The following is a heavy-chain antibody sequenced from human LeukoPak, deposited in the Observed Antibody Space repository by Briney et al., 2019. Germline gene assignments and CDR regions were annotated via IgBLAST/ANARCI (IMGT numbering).Heavy chain of an antibody. CDR3: ARGVYSGSYSFDY. CDR2: INPNSGGT. J-gene: IGHJ4*02. V-gene: IGHV1-2*06. Sequence: ASVKVSCKASGYTFTGYYMHWVRQAPGQGLEWMGRINPNSGGTNYAQKFQGRVTMTRDTSISTAYMELSRLRSDDTAVYYCARGVYSGSYSFDYWGQGTLVTVSS. CDR1: GYTFTGYY. D-gene: IGHD1-26*01.